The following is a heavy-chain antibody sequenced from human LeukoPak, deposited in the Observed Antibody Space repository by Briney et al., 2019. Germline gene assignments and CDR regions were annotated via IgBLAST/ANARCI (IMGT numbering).Heavy chain of an antibody. CDR3: ARYFGSSGSLDY. CDR2: ISYSGST. CDR1: GGSISSYY. Sequence: SETLSLTCTVSGGSISSYYWSWIRQPPGKGLEWIGYISYSGSTNDNPSLRSRVTMSVDTSKNQFSLNLSSVTAADTAVYFCARYFGSSGSLDYWGQGTLTTVSS. D-gene: IGHD3-22*01. V-gene: IGHV4-59*01. J-gene: IGHJ4*02.